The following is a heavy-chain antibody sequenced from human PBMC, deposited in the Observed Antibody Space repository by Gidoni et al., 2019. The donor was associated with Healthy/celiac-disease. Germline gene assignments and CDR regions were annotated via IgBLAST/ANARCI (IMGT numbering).Heavy chain of an antibody. V-gene: IGHV3-30*18. Sequence: GFTFSSYGMHWVRQAPGKGLEWVAVISYDGSNKYYADSVKGRFTISRDNSKNTLYLQMNSLRAEDTAVYYCAKDRYYGDAGVFDPWGQGTLVTVSS. D-gene: IGHD4-17*01. CDR3: AKDRYYGDAGVFDP. J-gene: IGHJ5*02. CDR1: GFTFSSYG. CDR2: ISYDGSNK.